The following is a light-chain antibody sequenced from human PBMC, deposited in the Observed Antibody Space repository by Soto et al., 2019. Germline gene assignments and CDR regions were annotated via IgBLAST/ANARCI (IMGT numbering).Light chain of an antibody. V-gene: IGKV1-5*01. J-gene: IGKJ1*01. CDR2: DAS. CDR1: QSISAW. CDR3: QQYNSLWT. Sequence: DLQMTQSPSSLSATAGDRCTVTCRASQSISAWLAWYQQKPGKAPKLLIYDASNLESGVPSRFSGSGSGTEFTLTISHLQPDDFATYYCQQYNSLWTFGHGTKVDIK.